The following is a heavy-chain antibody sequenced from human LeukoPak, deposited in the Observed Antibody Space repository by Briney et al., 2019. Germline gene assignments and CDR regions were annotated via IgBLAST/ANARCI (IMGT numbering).Heavy chain of an antibody. CDR1: GFTFSNYG. Sequence: GGSLRLSCAASGFTFSNYGMSWVRQAPGKGLEWASIITGGGDSTYYAASVKGRFTISRDNSKNTLHLQMNSLRAEDTAVYYCAKESSFLTGSNQVDYWGQGAIVAVSS. CDR2: ITGGGDST. CDR3: AKESSFLTGSNQVDY. D-gene: IGHD3-9*01. J-gene: IGHJ4*02. V-gene: IGHV3-23*01.